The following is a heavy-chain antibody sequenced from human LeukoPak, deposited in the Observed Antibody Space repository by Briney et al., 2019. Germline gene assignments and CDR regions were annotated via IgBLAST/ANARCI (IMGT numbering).Heavy chain of an antibody. J-gene: IGHJ6*03. D-gene: IGHD6-6*01. CDR3: ASSSAARRLNYYYYMDV. Sequence: GASVKVSCKASGYIFTSYGISWVRQAPGQGLEWMGWITVYNGNTNYPQKLQGRVTMTTDTSTSTAYMELRSLRSDDTAVYYCASSSAARRLNYYYYMDVWGKGTTVTVSS. CDR2: ITVYNGNT. CDR1: GYIFTSYG. V-gene: IGHV1-18*01.